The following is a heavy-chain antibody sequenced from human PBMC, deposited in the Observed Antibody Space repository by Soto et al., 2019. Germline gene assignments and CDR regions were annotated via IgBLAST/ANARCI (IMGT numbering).Heavy chain of an antibody. V-gene: IGHV3-33*01. Sequence: GGSLRLSCAASGFPFSSYGMHWVRQAPGKGLDWVGVIWYDGSNKDYAESVKGRFTISRDNSENMLYLQMNSLRADDTAVYYCARDRYPNYPPDAFDIWGQGTLVTVSS. CDR1: GFPFSSYG. J-gene: IGHJ3*02. CDR3: ARDRYPNYPPDAFDI. D-gene: IGHD4-4*01. CDR2: IWYDGSNK.